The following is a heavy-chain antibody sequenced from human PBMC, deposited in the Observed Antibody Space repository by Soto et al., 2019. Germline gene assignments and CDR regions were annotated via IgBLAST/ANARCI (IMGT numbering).Heavy chain of an antibody. CDR3: ARDHGVGELYN. D-gene: IGHD3-10*01. J-gene: IGHJ4*02. V-gene: IGHV4-30-4*01. CDR2: IYYSGST. Sequence: SETLSLTGTVSGGSISSVDYYWSWIRQPPGKGLEWIGYIYYSGSTYYNPSLKSRVTISVDTSKTQFSLKLSSVTAADTAVYYCARDHGVGELYNWGQGTLVTVSS. CDR1: GGSISSVDYY.